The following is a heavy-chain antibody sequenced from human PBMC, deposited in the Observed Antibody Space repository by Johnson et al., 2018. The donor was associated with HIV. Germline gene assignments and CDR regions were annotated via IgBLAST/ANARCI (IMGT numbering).Heavy chain of an antibody. D-gene: IGHD3-16*02. Sequence: QMQLVESGGGVVQPGRSLRLSCAASGFVFSSYAMHWVRQAPGKGLEWVALISYDGSNKNYADSVKGRFTLSRDNSKSTLYLQMNSLRAEDTAVYYCARGEYDYISGSYRKPPRTDAFDIWGQGTMVTVSS. J-gene: IGHJ3*02. CDR2: ISYDGSNK. V-gene: IGHV3-30*14. CDR1: GFVFSSYA. CDR3: ARGEYDYISGSYRKPPRTDAFDI.